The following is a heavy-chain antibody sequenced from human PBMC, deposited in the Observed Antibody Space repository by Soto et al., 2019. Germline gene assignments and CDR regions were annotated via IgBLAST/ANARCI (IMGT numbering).Heavy chain of an antibody. J-gene: IGHJ6*02. CDR1: GYTFTGYY. D-gene: IGHD3-10*01. V-gene: IGHV1-2*02. CDR3: ARASYYGSGSFYFYYYNMDV. CDR2: INPNSGGT. Sequence: GASVKVSCKASGYTFTGYYMHWVRQAPGQGLEWMGWINPNSGGTNYAQKFQGRVTMTRDASISTAYMELSRLRSDDTAVYYCARASYYGSGSFYFYYYNMDVWGQGTTVTVSS.